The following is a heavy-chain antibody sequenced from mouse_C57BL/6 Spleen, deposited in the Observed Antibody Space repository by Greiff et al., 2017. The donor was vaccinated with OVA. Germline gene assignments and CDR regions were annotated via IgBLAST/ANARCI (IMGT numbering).Heavy chain of an antibody. CDR2: ISGGGGNT. D-gene: IGHD1-1*01. CDR3: AIYGSSYVYFDD. J-gene: IGHJ2*01. Sequence: EVQVVESGGGLVKPGGSLKLSCAASGFTFSSYTMSWVRQTPEKRLEWVATISGGGGNTYYPDSVKGRFTISSANAKNTLYLQMSRLRSEDTALYYCAIYGSSYVYFDDWGQGTTLTVSS. V-gene: IGHV5-9*01. CDR1: GFTFSSYT.